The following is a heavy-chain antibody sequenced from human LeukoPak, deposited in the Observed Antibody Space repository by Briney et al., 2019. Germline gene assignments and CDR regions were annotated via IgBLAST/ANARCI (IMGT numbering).Heavy chain of an antibody. V-gene: IGHV4-34*01. CDR2: INHSGST. Sequence: LETLSLTCAVYGGSFSGYYWSWIRQPPGKGLEWIGEINHSGSTNYNPSLKSRVTISVDTSKNQFSLKLSSVTAADTAVYYCAMRGRRVPAAISYYYGMDVWGKGTTVTVSS. CDR3: AMRGRRVPAAISYYYGMDV. J-gene: IGHJ6*04. CDR1: GGSFSGYY. D-gene: IGHD2-2*01.